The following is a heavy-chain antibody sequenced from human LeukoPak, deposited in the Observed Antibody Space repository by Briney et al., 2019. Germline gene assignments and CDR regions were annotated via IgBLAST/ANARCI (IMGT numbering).Heavy chain of an antibody. CDR3: AAADFGAAAGH. CDR1: GYTFTDYY. CDR2: INPNSGGT. J-gene: IGHJ4*02. Sequence: ASVKASCKASGYTFTDYYMHWVRQAPGQGLEWMGWINPNSGGTNYAQKFQGRVTMTTDTSISTAYMELSSLRSEETAVYYCAAADFGAAAGHWGQGTLVTVSS. D-gene: IGHD6-13*01. V-gene: IGHV1-2*02.